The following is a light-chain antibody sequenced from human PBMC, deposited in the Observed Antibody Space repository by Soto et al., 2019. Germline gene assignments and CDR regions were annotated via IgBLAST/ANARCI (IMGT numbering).Light chain of an antibody. CDR2: EVT. J-gene: IGLJ1*01. Sequence: QSALTQPASVSGSSGQSIAISCTGTRSDVGAYNYVSWYQQHPGKAPKLMISEVTNRPSGVSDRFSGSKSGNTASLTISGLQAEDEADYYCSSFTSRFTFVFGTGTKVTVL. CDR3: SSFTSRFTFV. CDR1: RSDVGAYNY. V-gene: IGLV2-14*01.